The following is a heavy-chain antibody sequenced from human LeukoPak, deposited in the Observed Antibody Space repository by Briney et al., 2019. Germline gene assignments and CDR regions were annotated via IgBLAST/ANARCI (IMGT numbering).Heavy chain of an antibody. D-gene: IGHD6-13*01. Sequence: SVKVSCKASGGTFSSYAISWVRQAPGQGLEWMGGIIPIFGTANYAQKFQGRVTITTDESTSTAYMELSSLTSEDTAVYYCASDYSSSWQRSDYFDYWGQGTLVTVSS. V-gene: IGHV1-69*05. J-gene: IGHJ4*02. CDR2: IIPIFGTA. CDR1: GGTFSSYA. CDR3: ASDYSSSWQRSDYFDY.